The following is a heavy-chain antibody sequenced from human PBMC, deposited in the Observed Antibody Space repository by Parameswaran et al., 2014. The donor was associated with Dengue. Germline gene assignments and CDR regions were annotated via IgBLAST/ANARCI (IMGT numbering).Heavy chain of an antibody. D-gene: IGHD2-2*01. Sequence: WVRQAPGQGLEWMGWMNPNSGNTGYAQKFQGRVTMTRNTSISTAYMELISLRSEDTAVYYCARSPVGSSDHWDWFDPWGQGNPWSPSPQ. J-gene: IGHJ5*02. CDR2: MNPNSGNT. CDR3: ARSPVGSSDHWDWFDP. V-gene: IGHV1-8*01.